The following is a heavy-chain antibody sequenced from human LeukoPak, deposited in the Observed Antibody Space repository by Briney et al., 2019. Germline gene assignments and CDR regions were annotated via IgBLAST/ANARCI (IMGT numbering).Heavy chain of an antibody. CDR2: ISGSGGTT. CDR1: GFTFNNYA. V-gene: IGHV3-23*01. D-gene: IGHD3-16*01. J-gene: IGHJ6*02. Sequence: PGGSLRPSCAASGFTFNNYAMTWVRQAPGKGLEWVSAISGSGGTTLYADSVKGRFTISRDNSKSTLYLQMNSLRAEDTAVYYCAREAYHYYGMDVWGQGTTVTVSS. CDR3: AREAYHYYGMDV.